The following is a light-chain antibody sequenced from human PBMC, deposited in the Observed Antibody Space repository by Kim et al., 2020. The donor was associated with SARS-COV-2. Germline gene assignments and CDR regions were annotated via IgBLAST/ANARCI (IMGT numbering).Light chain of an antibody. J-gene: IGKJ3*01. CDR2: AAS. CDR1: QSISSY. Sequence: ASVGDRVTITCRASQSISSYLNWYQQKPGKAPKLLIYAASSLQSGVPSRFSGSGSGTDFTLTISSLQPEDFATYYCQQSYSIPFTFGPGTKVDIK. CDR3: QQSYSIPFT. V-gene: IGKV1-39*01.